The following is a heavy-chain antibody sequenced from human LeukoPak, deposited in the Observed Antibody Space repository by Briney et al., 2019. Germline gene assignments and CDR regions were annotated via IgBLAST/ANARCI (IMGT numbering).Heavy chain of an antibody. Sequence: GGSLRLSCAASGFTFSSYAMSWVRQAPGKGLEWVSAISSSSSYIYYADSVKGRFTISRDNAKNSLYLQMNSLRAEDTAVYYCARDLWFGNWYFDLWGRGTLVTVSS. V-gene: IGHV3-21*06. J-gene: IGHJ2*01. CDR3: ARDLWFGNWYFDL. CDR2: ISSSSSYI. CDR1: GFTFSSYA. D-gene: IGHD2-21*01.